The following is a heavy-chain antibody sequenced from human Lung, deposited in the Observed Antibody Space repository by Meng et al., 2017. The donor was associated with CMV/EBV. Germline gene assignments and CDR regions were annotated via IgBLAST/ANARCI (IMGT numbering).Heavy chain of an antibody. D-gene: IGHD5-18*01. Sequence: GESLKISCAASGFTFSDYYMSWIRQAPGKGLEWVSYISSSGSTIYYADSVKGRFTISRDNAKNSLYLQMNSLRAEDTAVYYCARVRTAMAYYCDYWGQGTXV. CDR3: ARVRTAMAYYCDY. CDR1: GFTFSDYY. V-gene: IGHV3-11*01. J-gene: IGHJ4*02. CDR2: ISSSGSTI.